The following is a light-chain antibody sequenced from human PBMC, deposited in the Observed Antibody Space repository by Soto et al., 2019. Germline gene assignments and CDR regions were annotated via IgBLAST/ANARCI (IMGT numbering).Light chain of an antibody. J-gene: IGKJ2*01. CDR3: QHYNYWPYT. Sequence: IVITQSPSTLSVSPGEGATLSCRASQSVSSNLAWYQQKPGQAPRLLIYGASTRATGIPARFSGSGSGTEFTLTISSLQSEDFAVYYCQHYNYWPYTFGQGTKVDIK. CDR1: QSVSSN. CDR2: GAS. V-gene: IGKV3-15*01.